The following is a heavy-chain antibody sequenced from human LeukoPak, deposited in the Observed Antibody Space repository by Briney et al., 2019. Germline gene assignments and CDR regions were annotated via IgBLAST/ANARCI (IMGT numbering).Heavy chain of an antibody. CDR2: MNPNSGNT. CDR1: GYTFTSYG. J-gene: IGHJ5*02. V-gene: IGHV1-8*03. Sequence: GASVKVSCKASGYTFTSYGISWVRQATGQGLEWMGWMNPNSGNTGYAQKFQGRVTITRNTSISTAYMELSSLRSEDTAVYYCARVRRMSGGVYPPGRINWFDPWGQGTLVTVSS. D-gene: IGHD3-16*01. CDR3: ARVRRMSGGVYPPGRINWFDP.